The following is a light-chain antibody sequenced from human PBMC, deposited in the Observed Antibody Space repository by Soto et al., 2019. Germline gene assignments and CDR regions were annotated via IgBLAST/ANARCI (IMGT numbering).Light chain of an antibody. V-gene: IGKV4-1*01. Sequence: DIVMTQSPDSLAVSLGERATINCKSSQSILYNSNNKNYLAWYQQKAGQPPKLLIYWASTRESGVTVRFSGSGSGTDFTLTISSLQAEDVAVYYCQQYHDTPRTFGQGTKVEIK. J-gene: IGKJ1*01. CDR3: QQYHDTPRT. CDR2: WAS. CDR1: QSILYNSNNKNY.